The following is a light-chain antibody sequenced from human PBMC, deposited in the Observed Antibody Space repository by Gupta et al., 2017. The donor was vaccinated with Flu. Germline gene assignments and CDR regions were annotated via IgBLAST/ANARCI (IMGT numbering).Light chain of an antibody. Sequence: EIVLTQSPATLSLSPGERATLSCRASQSVSSYLAWYQQKPGQAPMLLNYDASNRATGIPARFSGSGSGTDFTLTSSSLEPEDFAFYYCQQRSNWPLTFGGGTKVEIK. CDR1: QSVSSY. CDR3: QQRSNWPLT. J-gene: IGKJ4*01. V-gene: IGKV3-11*01. CDR2: DAS.